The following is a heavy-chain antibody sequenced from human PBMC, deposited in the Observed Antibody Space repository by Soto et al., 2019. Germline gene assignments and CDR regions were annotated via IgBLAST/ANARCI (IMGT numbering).Heavy chain of an antibody. Sequence: GGSLRLSCAASGFTFSSYGMHWVRQAPGKGLEWVAVISYDGSNKCYADSVKGRFTISRDNSKNTLYLQMNSLRAEDTAVYYCAKDRPRYYYGSGSLNGMDVWGQGTTVTVSS. CDR2: ISYDGSNK. CDR3: AKDRPRYYYGSGSLNGMDV. CDR1: GFTFSSYG. J-gene: IGHJ6*02. D-gene: IGHD3-10*01. V-gene: IGHV3-30*18.